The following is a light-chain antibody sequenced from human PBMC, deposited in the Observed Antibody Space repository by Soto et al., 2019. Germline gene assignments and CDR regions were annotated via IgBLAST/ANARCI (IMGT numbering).Light chain of an antibody. CDR3: CSYASSSSYV. CDR2: EGT. J-gene: IGLJ1*01. V-gene: IGLV2-23*01. Sequence: HSALTQPASVSGSPGQSITISCSVTTSDVGGYNLVSCYQQHTAKAPKLLIYEGTQRPSGVSSRFSGSKSGNTASLTISGLQAEDEADYYCCSYASSSSYVFGTGTKVTVL. CDR1: TSDVGGYNL.